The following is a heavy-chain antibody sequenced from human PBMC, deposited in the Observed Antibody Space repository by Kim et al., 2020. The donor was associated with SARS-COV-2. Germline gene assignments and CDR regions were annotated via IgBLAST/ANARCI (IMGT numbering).Heavy chain of an antibody. CDR1: EFTLSDHY. CDR2: TRNKAKSYTT. CDR3: VRSFNDGTGYYCFEY. V-gene: IGHV3-72*01. J-gene: IGHJ4*02. D-gene: IGHD3-22*01. Sequence: GGSLRLSCATSEFTLSDHYMDWVRQAPGKGLEWVGRTRNKAKSYTTEYAASVKGRFTISRDDSKNSLYLQMSSLKTEDTAVYFCVRSFNDGTGYYCFEYWGQGTRLTVSS.